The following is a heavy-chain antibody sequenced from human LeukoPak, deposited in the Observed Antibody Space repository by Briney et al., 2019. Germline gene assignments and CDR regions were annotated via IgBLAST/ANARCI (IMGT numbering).Heavy chain of an antibody. CDR1: GFTVSTNY. Sequence: GGSLRLPCAASGFTVSTNYMSWVRQAPGKGLEWVSVIYTGGSTFYADSVKGRFTISRDNSKNTLYLQMNSLRAEDTAVYYCAKEGRGYSSGPRYFDYWGQGTLVTVSS. CDR3: AKEGRGYSSGPRYFDY. J-gene: IGHJ4*02. V-gene: IGHV3-53*01. CDR2: IYTGGST. D-gene: IGHD5-18*01.